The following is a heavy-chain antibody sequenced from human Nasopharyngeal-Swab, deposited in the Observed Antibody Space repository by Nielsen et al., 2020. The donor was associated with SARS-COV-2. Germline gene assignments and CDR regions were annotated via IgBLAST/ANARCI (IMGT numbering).Heavy chain of an antibody. V-gene: IGHV3-33*01. CDR1: GFIFSNYG. Sequence: GGSLRLSCAASGFIFSNYGMHWVRQAPGKGLEWVAVIWYDGSNKYYADSVKGRFTIYRDNSKNTLYLQMNSLRAEDTAVYYCARDRDLSLPDYWGQGTLVTVSS. CDR2: IWYDGSNK. CDR3: ARDRDLSLPDY. J-gene: IGHJ4*02.